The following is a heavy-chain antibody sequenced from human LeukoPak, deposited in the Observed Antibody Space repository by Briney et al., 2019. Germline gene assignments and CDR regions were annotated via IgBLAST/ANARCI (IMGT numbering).Heavy chain of an antibody. Sequence: GGSLRLSCAASGFTFSSYGMHWVRQAPGKGLEWVAVISYDGSNKYYADSVKGRFTISRDNSKNTLYLQMNSLRAEDTAVYYCAKPLWFGELSGPFDYWGQGTLVTVSS. V-gene: IGHV3-30*18. J-gene: IGHJ4*02. CDR1: GFTFSSYG. CDR2: ISYDGSNK. D-gene: IGHD3-10*01. CDR3: AKPLWFGELSGPFDY.